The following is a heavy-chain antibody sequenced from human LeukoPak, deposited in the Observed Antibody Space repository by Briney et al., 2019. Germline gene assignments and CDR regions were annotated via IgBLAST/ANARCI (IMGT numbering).Heavy chain of an antibody. CDR2: ISWNSGSI. CDR3: AKGIAVALPFFDY. J-gene: IGHJ4*02. CDR1: GFTFDDYA. Sequence: PGRSLRLSCAASGFTFDDYAMHWVRQAPGKGLEWVSGISWNSGSIGYADSVKGRFTISRDNAKNSLYLQMNSLRAEDMAMYYCAKGIAVALPFFDYWGRGTLVTVSS. D-gene: IGHD6-19*01. V-gene: IGHV3-9*03.